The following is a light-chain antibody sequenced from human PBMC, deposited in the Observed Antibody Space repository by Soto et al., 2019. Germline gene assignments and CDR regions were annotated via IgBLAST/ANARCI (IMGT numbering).Light chain of an antibody. Sequence: IQLTQSPSSLSASVGDRVTITCRASQGIRSYLAWYQQKPGRAPKPLIYVASKRATGIPDRFSGSGSGTDFTLTISRLEPEDFAVYYCQQYGSSGTFGQGTKVDIK. CDR3: QQYGSSGT. CDR1: QGIRSY. J-gene: IGKJ1*01. V-gene: IGKV1-NL1*01. CDR2: VAS.